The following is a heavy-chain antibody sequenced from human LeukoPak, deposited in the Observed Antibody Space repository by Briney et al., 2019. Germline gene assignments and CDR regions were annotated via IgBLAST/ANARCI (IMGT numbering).Heavy chain of an antibody. J-gene: IGHJ4*02. CDR2: IYSGGST. CDR3: ARDPFRSLATTH. D-gene: IGHD5-24*01. Sequence: GGSLRLSCAASGFTVSSNYMSWVRQAPGKGLEWVSVIYSGGSTYYADSVKGRFTISRDNSKNTLYLQMNSLRAEDTAVYYCARDPFRSLATTHWGQGTLVTVSS. CDR1: GFTVSSNY. V-gene: IGHV3-66*01.